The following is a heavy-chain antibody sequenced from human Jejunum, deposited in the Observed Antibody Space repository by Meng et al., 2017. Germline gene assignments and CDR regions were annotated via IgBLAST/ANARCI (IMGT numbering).Heavy chain of an antibody. J-gene: IGHJ4*02. D-gene: IGHD1-26*01. CDR3: ARVILYSGSYYFDF. CDR2: INHRGST. Sequence: QVQLKQWGAGPLKSLETLSHTRGVSGGTLSDYYWSWIRQPPGKGLEWIGEINHRGSTKYNPSPKSRVIISVDTSKSQFSVKLTSVGAADTAVYYCARVILYSGSYYFDFWGQGTLVTVSS. CDR1: GGTLSDYY. V-gene: IGHV4-34*01.